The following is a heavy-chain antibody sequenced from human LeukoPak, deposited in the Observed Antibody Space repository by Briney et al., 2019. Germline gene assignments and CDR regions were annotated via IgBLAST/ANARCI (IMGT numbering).Heavy chain of an antibody. V-gene: IGHV4-34*01. CDR3: ARGRRLWFRAPGSWFDP. Sequence: SQTLSLTCAVYGASSTVESSSWVSQPAGKGLEWVGEIIHSGSTNYNPSLKSRVTISVDTSKNQCSLKLSSVTAADTAVYYRARGRRLWFRAPGSWFDPWGQGTLVTVSS. J-gene: IGHJ5*02. CDR1: GASSTVES. D-gene: IGHD2-21*01. CDR2: IIHSGST.